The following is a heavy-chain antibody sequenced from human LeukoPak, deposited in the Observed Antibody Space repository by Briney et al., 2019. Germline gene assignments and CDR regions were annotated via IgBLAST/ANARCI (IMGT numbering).Heavy chain of an antibody. Sequence: GGSLRLSCVGTGFTFSTYRMNWVRQAPGKGLEWVSSITTSGSIKYADSVKGRFTISRDNAKNSVYLQMSSLRADDTAVYFCARDRDIVAFDFWGQGTLVTVSS. J-gene: IGHJ4*02. CDR2: ITTSGSI. V-gene: IGHV3-21*01. CDR1: GFTFSTYR. D-gene: IGHD5-12*01. CDR3: ARDRDIVAFDF.